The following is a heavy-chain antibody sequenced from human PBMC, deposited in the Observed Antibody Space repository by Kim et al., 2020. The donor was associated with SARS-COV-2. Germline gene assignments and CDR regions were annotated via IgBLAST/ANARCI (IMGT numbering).Heavy chain of an antibody. CDR3: AREEAVYYYYGMDV. CDR2: ISAYNGNT. V-gene: IGHV1-18*01. D-gene: IGHD6-19*01. J-gene: IGHJ6*02. Sequence: ASVKVSCKASGYTFTSYGISWVRQAPGQGLEWMGWISAYNGNTNYAQKLQGRVTMTTDTSTSTAYMELRSLRSDDTAVYYCAREEAVYYYYGMDVWGQGTTVTVSS. CDR1: GYTFTSYG.